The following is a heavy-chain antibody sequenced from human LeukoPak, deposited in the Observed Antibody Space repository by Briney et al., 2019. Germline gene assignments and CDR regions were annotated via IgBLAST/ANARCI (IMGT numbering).Heavy chain of an antibody. CDR1: GFTFSSYG. J-gene: IGHJ4*02. V-gene: IGHV3-33*01. D-gene: IGHD3-3*01. Sequence: PGGSLRLSCAASGFTFSSYGMHWVRQAPGKGLEWVAVIWYDGSNKYYADSVKGRFTISRDNSKNTLYLQMNSLRAEDTAVYSCARGITMFGVVTRPDYWGQGTLVTVSS. CDR2: IWYDGSNK. CDR3: ARGITMFGVVTRPDY.